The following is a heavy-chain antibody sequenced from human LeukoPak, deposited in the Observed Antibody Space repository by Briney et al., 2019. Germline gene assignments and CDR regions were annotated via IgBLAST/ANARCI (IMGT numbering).Heavy chain of an antibody. Sequence: SETLSLTCTVSGGSIGTYYWSWVRQSPGTGLEWIGYIHVTGTRYNPYLQSRVTISVDRSRNQFFLKMTSVTAADTAVYYCARHIGGGIEDMDVWGRGTKVTVSS. CDR1: GGSIGTYY. D-gene: IGHD3-16*02. J-gene: IGHJ6*03. CDR3: ARHIGGGIEDMDV. V-gene: IGHV4-59*08. CDR2: IHVTGT.